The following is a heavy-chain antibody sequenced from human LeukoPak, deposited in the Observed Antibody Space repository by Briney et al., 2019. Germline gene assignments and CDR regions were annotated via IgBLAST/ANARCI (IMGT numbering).Heavy chain of an antibody. CDR1: GFTFSSYW. V-gene: IGHV3-30*03. J-gene: IGHJ4*02. Sequence: GGSLRLSCAASGFTFSSYWMSWVRQAPGKGLEWLALISYDESRKHFADSVKGRFSISRDNLKNTLFLQMYSLRPDDTARYYCVTDLHGVNWYVQWGQGTLVIVSS. CDR3: VTDLHGVNWYVQ. D-gene: IGHD3-10*02. CDR2: ISYDESRK.